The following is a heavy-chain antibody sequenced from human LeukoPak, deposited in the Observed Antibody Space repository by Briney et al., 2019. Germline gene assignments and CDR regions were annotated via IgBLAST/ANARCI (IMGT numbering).Heavy chain of an antibody. CDR3: ASQAPYRGVVIIR. Sequence: PSETLSLTCTVSGGSISSYYWSWIRQPAGKGLEWIGRIYTSGSTNYNPSLKSRVTMSVDTSKNQFSLKLSSVTAADTAVYYCASQAPYRGVVIIRWGQGTLVTVSS. D-gene: IGHD3-3*01. CDR2: IYTSGST. J-gene: IGHJ4*02. V-gene: IGHV4-4*07. CDR1: GGSISSYY.